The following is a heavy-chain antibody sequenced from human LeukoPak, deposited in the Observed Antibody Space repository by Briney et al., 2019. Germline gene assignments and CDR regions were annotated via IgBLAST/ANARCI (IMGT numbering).Heavy chain of an antibody. CDR3: ARRKVTMVRGTRYYYMDV. CDR2: ISAYNGNT. CDR1: GYTFTSYG. D-gene: IGHD3-10*01. J-gene: IGHJ6*03. V-gene: IGHV1-18*01. Sequence: ASVKVSCKASGYTFTSYGISWVRQAPGQGLEWMGWISAYNGNTNYAQKLQGRVTMTTDTSASTAYMELSSLRSEDTAVYYCARRKVTMVRGTRYYYMDVWGKGTTVTVSS.